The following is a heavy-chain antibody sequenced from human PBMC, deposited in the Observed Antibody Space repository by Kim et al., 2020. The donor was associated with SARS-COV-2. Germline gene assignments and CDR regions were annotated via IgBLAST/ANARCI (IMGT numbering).Heavy chain of an antibody. V-gene: IGHV3-7*01. Sequence: GGSLRLSCAASEFTFIAYSMSWVRQAPGKGLEWVANIKQDGSDKYYVDSVTGRFTISRDNAKNSLFLQMNSLRAEDTAVYYCARVRYDYVWRSYRYSYYFDYWGQGTLVTVSS. CDR3: ARVRYDYVWRSYRYSYYFDY. J-gene: IGHJ4*02. CDR2: IKQDGSDK. CDR1: EFTFIAYS. D-gene: IGHD3-16*02.